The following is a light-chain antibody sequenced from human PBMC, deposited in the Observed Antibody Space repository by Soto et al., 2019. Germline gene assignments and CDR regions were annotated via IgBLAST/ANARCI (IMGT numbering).Light chain of an antibody. Sequence: DIQMTQSPSSLSASVRDRVTITCRATQSIRKYLNWYQQKPGKAPKLLIYAASSLQSGVPSRFSGSGSGTDFTLTISSLQPEDCATYFCQQSYSTPGTFGQGTKVEIK. J-gene: IGKJ1*01. V-gene: IGKV1-39*01. CDR1: QSIRKY. CDR2: AAS. CDR3: QQSYSTPGT.